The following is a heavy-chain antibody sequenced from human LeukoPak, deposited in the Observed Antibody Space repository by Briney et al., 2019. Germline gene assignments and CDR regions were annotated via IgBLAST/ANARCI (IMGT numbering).Heavy chain of an antibody. J-gene: IGHJ4*02. D-gene: IGHD3-9*01. CDR1: GGSISSSSYY. CDR2: IYYSGST. V-gene: IGHV4-39*01. Sequence: PSETLSLTCTVSGGSISSSSYYWGWIRQPPGKGLEWIGSIYYSGSTYYNPSLKSTVPISLATCKNQFSLKLSSVTAADTAVYYCLLTGYYLYSFDYWGQGTLVTVSS. CDR3: LLTGYYLYSFDY.